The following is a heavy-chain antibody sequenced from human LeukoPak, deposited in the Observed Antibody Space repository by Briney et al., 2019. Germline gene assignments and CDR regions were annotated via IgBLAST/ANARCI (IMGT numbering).Heavy chain of an antibody. CDR2: ISSSGSTI. CDR1: GFTFSDYY. J-gene: IGHJ6*03. V-gene: IGHV3-11*01. CDR3: ARASERFYYYYYMDV. Sequence: PGGSLRLSCAASGFTFSDYYMSWIRQAPGKGLEWVSYISSSGSTIYYADSVKGRFTISRDNAKNSLYLQMNSLRAEDTAVYYCARASERFYYYYYMDVWGKGTTVTVSS.